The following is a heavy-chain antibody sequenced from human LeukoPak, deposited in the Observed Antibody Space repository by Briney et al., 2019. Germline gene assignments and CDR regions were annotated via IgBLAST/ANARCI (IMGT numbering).Heavy chain of an antibody. CDR2: ISGSGGST. D-gene: IGHD3-9*01. CDR1: GFTFSSYA. CDR3: AKDGGGYDILTGYYTKYYFDY. V-gene: IGHV3-23*01. Sequence: GGSLRLSCAASGFTFSSYAMSWVRQAPGKGLEWASAISGSGGSTYYADSVKGRFTISRDNSKNTLYLQMNSLRAEDTAVYYCAKDGGGYDILTGYYTKYYFDYWGQGTLVTVSS. J-gene: IGHJ4*02.